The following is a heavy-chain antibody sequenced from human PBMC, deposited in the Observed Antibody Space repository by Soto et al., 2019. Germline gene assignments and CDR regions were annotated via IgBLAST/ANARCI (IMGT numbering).Heavy chain of an antibody. V-gene: IGHV1-2*02. CDR2: INPNSGGT. J-gene: IGHJ6*02. D-gene: IGHD3-16*01. CDR1: GYTFTGYY. Sequence: GASVKVSCKASGYTFTGYYMHWVRQAPGQGLEWMGWINPNSGGTNYAQKFQGRVTMTRDTSISTAYMELSRLRSDDTAVYYCARDGGPAVIPYYYGMDAWGQGTTVTVSS. CDR3: ARDGGPAVIPYYYGMDA.